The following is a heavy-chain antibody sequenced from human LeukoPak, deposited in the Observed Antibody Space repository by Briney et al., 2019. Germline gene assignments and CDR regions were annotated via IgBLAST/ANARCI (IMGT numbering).Heavy chain of an antibody. J-gene: IGHJ4*02. Sequence: PSETLSLTCTVSGGSISSGDYYWRWIRQPPGKGLEWIGYIYYSGSTYYNPSLKSRVTISVDTSKNQFSLKLSSVTAADTAVYYCARVGEYCGGDCYDFDCWGQGTLVTVSS. CDR1: GGSISSGDYY. V-gene: IGHV4-30-4*08. CDR2: IYYSGST. CDR3: ARVGEYCGGDCYDFDC. D-gene: IGHD2-21*01.